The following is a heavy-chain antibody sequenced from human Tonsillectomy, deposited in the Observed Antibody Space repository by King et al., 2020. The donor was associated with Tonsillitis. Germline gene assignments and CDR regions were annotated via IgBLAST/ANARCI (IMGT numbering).Heavy chain of an antibody. J-gene: IGHJ4*02. CDR2: VFPGDSDI. CDR1: GYTFTNYW. Sequence: VQLVESGAELKKPGESLRISCKASGYTFTNYWIAWVRQTPGTGLEWVGIVFPGDSDIRYSLSFEVQVTISVDSSTTTAYLQWNSLKASDTAIYFCAKGGDYYNGDNFLITGYFEYWGQGTPVTVSS. D-gene: IGHD3-10*01. V-gene: IGHV5-51*03. CDR3: AKGGDYYNGDNFLITGYFEY.